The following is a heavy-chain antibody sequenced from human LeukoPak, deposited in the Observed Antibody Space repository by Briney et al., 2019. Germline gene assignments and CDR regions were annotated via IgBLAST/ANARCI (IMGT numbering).Heavy chain of an antibody. Sequence: GSLRLSCAASGFTFGSYAMSWVRQAPGKGLEWVSLISDSGASTYYADFVKGRFTISRDNSKNTLYLQMNSLRAEDTAVYYCASSLRFLECFISWGQGTLVTVSS. CDR3: ASSLRFLECFIS. CDR1: GFTFGSYA. V-gene: IGHV3-23*01. CDR2: ISDSGAST. D-gene: IGHD3-3*01. J-gene: IGHJ5*02.